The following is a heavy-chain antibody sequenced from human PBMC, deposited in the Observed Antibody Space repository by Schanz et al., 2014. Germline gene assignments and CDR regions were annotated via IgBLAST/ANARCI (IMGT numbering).Heavy chain of an antibody. CDR3: ARDQASTH. Sequence: EVQLVESGGGLVQPGGSLRLSCAASGFTVSSNYMRWDRQAPGKGLEPVSVTYLGGNTDYADSVKGRFTISRDDSKNTLHLQMNSLRSEDTAIYFCARDQASTHWGQGTPVTVSS. CDR2: TYLGGNT. V-gene: IGHV3-66*01. J-gene: IGHJ4*02. CDR1: GFTVSSNY.